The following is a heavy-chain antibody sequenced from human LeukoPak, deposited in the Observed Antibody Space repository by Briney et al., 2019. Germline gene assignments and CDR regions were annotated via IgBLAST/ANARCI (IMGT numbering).Heavy chain of an antibody. Sequence: ASVKVSCKASGYTFTGYYMHWVRQAPGQGLEWMGWINPNRGGTNYAQKFQGRVTMTRDTSISTAYMELSRLRSDDTAVYYCARDVRAVAGHFDYWGQGTLVTVSS. CDR1: GYTFTGYY. CDR3: ARDVRAVAGHFDY. D-gene: IGHD6-19*01. CDR2: INPNRGGT. V-gene: IGHV1-2*02. J-gene: IGHJ4*02.